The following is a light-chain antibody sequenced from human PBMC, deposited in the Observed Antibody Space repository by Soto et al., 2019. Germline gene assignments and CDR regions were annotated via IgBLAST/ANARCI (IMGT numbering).Light chain of an antibody. CDR1: SSDVGGYNY. V-gene: IGLV2-14*01. Sequence: QSVLTQPASVSGSPGQSITISCTGTSSDVGGYNYVSWYQQHPGKAPKLIIYELINRPSGVSNRFSGSKSGNTASLTISGLKDEDEADYYWNSDTSKSTGVFGTGTKLTVL. CDR3: NSDTSKSTGV. CDR2: ELI. J-gene: IGLJ1*01.